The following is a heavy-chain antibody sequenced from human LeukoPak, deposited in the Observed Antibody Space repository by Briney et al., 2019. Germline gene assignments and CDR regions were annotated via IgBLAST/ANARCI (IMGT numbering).Heavy chain of an antibody. CDR1: GGSISSGSYY. CDR2: IYTSGST. V-gene: IGHV4-61*02. CDR3: ARNPLWFGEGYFDY. D-gene: IGHD3-10*01. Sequence: SETLSLTCTVSGGSISSGSYYWSWIRQPAGKGLEWIGRIYTSGSTNYNPSLESRVTVSVDTSKNQFSLKLSSVTAADTAVYYCARNPLWFGEGYFDYWGQGTLVTVSS. J-gene: IGHJ4*02.